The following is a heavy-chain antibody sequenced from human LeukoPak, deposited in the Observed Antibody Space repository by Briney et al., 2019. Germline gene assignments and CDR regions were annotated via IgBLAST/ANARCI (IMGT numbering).Heavy chain of an antibody. D-gene: IGHD2-2*01. J-gene: IGHJ3*02. CDR2: ISSDSNYI. V-gene: IGHV3-21*01. CDR1: GFTFSSYS. Sequence: GGSLRLSCAASGFTFSSYSMNWVRQAPGKGLGWVSSISSDSNYIFYADSVQGRFTISRDNAENSLFLQMNSLRAEDTAVYYCASRYCTSTNCYAFDIWGQGTMVTVSS. CDR3: ASRYCTSTNCYAFDI.